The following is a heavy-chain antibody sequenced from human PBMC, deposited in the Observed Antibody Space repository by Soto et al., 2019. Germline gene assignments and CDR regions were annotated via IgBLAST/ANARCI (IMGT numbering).Heavy chain of an antibody. CDR3: ARALIYGDYPNWFDP. D-gene: IGHD4-17*01. V-gene: IGHV3-21*01. J-gene: IGHJ5*02. CDR2: ISRSSSYI. Sequence: PGGSLRLSCAASGFTFSSYSMNWVRQAPGKGLEWVSSISRSSSYIDYADSVKGRFTISRDNAKDSLFLQMNSLRAEDTAMYYCARALIYGDYPNWFDPWGQGTLVTVSS. CDR1: GFTFSSYS.